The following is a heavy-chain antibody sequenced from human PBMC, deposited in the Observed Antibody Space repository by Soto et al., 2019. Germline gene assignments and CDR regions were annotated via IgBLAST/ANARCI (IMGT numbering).Heavy chain of an antibody. CDR3: ARVPYYDFWSGYSHTPFDI. CDR2: IYYSGST. V-gene: IGHV4-59*01. Sequence: SETLSLTCTVSGGSISSYYWSWIRQPPGKGLEWIGYIYYSGSTNYNPSLKSRVTISVDTSKNQLSLKLSSVTAADTAVYYCARVPYYDFWSGYSHTPFDIWGQGTMVTVSS. D-gene: IGHD3-3*01. J-gene: IGHJ3*02. CDR1: GGSISSYY.